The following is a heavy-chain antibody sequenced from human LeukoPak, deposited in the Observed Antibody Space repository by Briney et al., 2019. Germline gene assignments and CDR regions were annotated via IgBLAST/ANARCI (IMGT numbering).Heavy chain of an antibody. CDR3: ARDKAHTYGRYLDP. D-gene: IGHD5-18*01. CDR2: ISNGNT. Sequence: PSETLSLTCSVSGGSISTYYWNWIRETPGKGLEWIGHISNGNTDYNPSLKSRVTISVDTSKNQFSLKLTSVTAADTAIYYCARDKAHTYGRYLDPWGQGALVTVSS. V-gene: IGHV4-59*01. J-gene: IGHJ5*02. CDR1: GGSISTYY.